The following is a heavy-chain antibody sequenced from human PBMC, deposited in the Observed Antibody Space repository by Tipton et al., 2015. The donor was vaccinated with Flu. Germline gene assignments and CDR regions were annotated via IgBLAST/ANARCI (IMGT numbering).Heavy chain of an antibody. D-gene: IGHD6-19*01. CDR2: IRHDESDK. Sequence: SLRLSCAASGFTFSNYGMHWVRQAPGKGLEWVAFIRHDESDKYYADSVKGRFTISRDKSKNALHLQTSSLRPEDTAVYYCAKDGWDTSGWYPFDYWGQGTLVTVSA. CDR3: AKDGWDTSGWYPFDY. V-gene: IGHV3-30*02. J-gene: IGHJ4*02. CDR1: GFTFSNYG.